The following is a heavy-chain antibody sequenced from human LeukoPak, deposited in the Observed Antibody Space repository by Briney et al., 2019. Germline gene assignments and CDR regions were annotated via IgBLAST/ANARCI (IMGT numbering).Heavy chain of an antibody. CDR1: GFTFSTSS. CDR3: AGGRLGSSGWLSIDY. J-gene: IGHJ4*02. D-gene: IGHD6-19*01. CDR2: ISGGSSYI. V-gene: IGHV3-21*01. Sequence: GGSLRLSCVASGFTFSTSSMNWVRQARGEGLEWVSSISGGSSYIYYADSMKRRFTISRDNAKNSLYLQMNSLRRENTAVYYCAGGRLGSSGWLSIDYWGQGTLVTVSS.